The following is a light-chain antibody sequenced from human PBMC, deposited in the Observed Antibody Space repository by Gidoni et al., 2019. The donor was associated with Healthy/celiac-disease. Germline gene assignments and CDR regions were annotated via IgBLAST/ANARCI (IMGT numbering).Light chain of an antibody. J-gene: IGKJ3*01. CDR1: QGISSA. CDR3: QQFNSYPRVFT. CDR2: DAS. V-gene: IGKV1-13*02. Sequence: AIQLLQSPSSLSASVGDRVTITCRASQGISSALAWYQQKPGKAPKLLIYDASSLESGVPSRFSGSGSGTDFTLTISSLQPADFATYYCQQFNSYPRVFTFGPGTKVEIK.